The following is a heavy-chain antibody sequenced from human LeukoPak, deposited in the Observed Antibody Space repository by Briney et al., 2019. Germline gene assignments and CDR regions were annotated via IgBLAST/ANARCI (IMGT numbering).Heavy chain of an antibody. CDR1: GYTFTSYY. J-gene: IGHJ4*02. V-gene: IGHV1-46*01. D-gene: IGHD6-13*01. CDR2: INPSGGST. Sequence: ASVKVSCKASGYTFTSYYMHWVRQAPGQGLEWMGIINPSGGSTSYAQKFHGRVTMTRDTSTSTVYMELSSLRSEDTAVYYCARAEDVAAAGKGFDYWGQGTLVTVSS. CDR3: ARAEDVAAAGKGFDY.